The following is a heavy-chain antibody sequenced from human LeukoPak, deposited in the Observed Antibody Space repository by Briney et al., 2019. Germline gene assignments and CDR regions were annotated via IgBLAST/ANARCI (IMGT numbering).Heavy chain of an antibody. CDR3: ARDLGAVAGLGMWFDP. V-gene: IGHV3-66*02. CDR1: GFTVSSNY. J-gene: IGHJ5*02. Sequence: PAGSLSLSCAASGFTVSSNYMSWIRQAPGKGLEWVSVIYSGGSTYYADSVKGRFTISRDTSKNPLYLQMNTLTAEDTAVYYCARDLGAVAGLGMWFDPWGQGTLVTVSS. D-gene: IGHD6-19*01. CDR2: IYSGGST.